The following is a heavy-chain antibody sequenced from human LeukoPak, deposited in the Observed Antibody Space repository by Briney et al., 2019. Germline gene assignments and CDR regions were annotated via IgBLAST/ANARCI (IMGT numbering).Heavy chain of an antibody. V-gene: IGHV3-23*01. D-gene: IGHD5-12*01. Sequence: GGSLRLSCAASGFTFSSYAMSWVRQAPGKGLEWVSGNSASGETTYYADSMKGRFIISRDNFRNTLHLQMTSLRVEDTALYYCAKAPVGWLRPLDYWGQGTLVTVSS. J-gene: IGHJ4*02. CDR2: NSASGETT. CDR1: GFTFSSYA. CDR3: AKAPVGWLRPLDY.